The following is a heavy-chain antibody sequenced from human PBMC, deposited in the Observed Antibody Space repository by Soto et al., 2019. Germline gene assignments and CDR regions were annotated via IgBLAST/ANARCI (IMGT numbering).Heavy chain of an antibody. CDR2: INHSGST. D-gene: IGHD3-9*01. CDR1: GGSFSGYY. Sequence: QVQLQQWGAGLLKPSETLSLTCAVYGGSFSGYYWSWIRQLPGKGLEWIGEINHSGSTNYNPCLKCRVTISVETSKNQFSLKLSSVTAADTAVYYCARKDYDILTGYYKGDYWGQVTLVTVSS. CDR3: ARKDYDILTGYYKGDY. J-gene: IGHJ4*02. V-gene: IGHV4-34*01.